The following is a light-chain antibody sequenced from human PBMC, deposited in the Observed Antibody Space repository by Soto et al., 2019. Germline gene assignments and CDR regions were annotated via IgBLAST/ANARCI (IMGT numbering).Light chain of an antibody. CDR3: GADHGSGSNFVYV. CDR2: VGTGGIVG. V-gene: IGLV9-49*01. CDR1: SGYSNYK. Sequence: QLVLTQPPSASASLGASVTLTCTLSSGYSNYKVDWYQQRPGKGPRFVMRVGTGGIVGSKGDGIPDRFSVFGSGLNRYLTIKNIQEEDESDYHCGADHGSGSNFVYVFGTGTKLTVL. J-gene: IGLJ1*01.